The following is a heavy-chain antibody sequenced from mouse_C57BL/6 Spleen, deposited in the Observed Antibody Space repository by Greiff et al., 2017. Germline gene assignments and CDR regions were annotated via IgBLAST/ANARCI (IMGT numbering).Heavy chain of an antibody. J-gene: IGHJ4*01. V-gene: IGHV14-2*01. CDR3: TDGNYLYYSIDD. CDR2: IDPEDGDT. CDR1: GFNIKDSY. D-gene: IGHD2-1*01. Sequence: VPLQQSGAELVKPGASVKLSCTASGFNIKDSYMHLVKQRTEQGLGWIGRIDPEDGDTKYATTFQGKATITAYTSHKTAYLQLISLTSAATAVYYCTDGNYLYYSIDDWGPGTTVTVSS.